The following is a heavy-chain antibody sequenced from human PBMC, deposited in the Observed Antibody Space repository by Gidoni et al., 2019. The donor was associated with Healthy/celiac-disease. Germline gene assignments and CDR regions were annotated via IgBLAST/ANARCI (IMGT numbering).Heavy chain of an antibody. D-gene: IGHD3-16*02. CDR3: ATNLYVWGSYRPFDY. V-gene: IGHV4-39*01. CDR1: GGSIRSSSYY. J-gene: IGHJ4*02. Sequence: QLQLQESGPGLVKPSETLSLTCTVSGGSIRSSSYYWGWIRQPPGTGLEWIGSIYYSGSTYYNPSLKSRVTISVDTSKNQFSLKLSSVTAADTAVYYCATNLYVWGSYRPFDYWGQGTLVTVSS. CDR2: IYYSGST.